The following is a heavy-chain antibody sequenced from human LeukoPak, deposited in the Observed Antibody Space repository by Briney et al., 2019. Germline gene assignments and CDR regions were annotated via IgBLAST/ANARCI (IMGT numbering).Heavy chain of an antibody. CDR2: IIPIFGTA. CDR1: GGTFSSYA. D-gene: IGHD4-17*01. CDR3: ARDLPLCGDYAHYYYMDV. Sequence: SVKVSCKASGGTFSSYAISWVRQAPGQGLEWLGGIIPIFGTANYAQKFQGRVTITTDESTSTAYMGLSSLRSEDTAVYYCARDLPLCGDYAHYYYMDVWGKGTTVTVSS. J-gene: IGHJ6*03. V-gene: IGHV1-69*05.